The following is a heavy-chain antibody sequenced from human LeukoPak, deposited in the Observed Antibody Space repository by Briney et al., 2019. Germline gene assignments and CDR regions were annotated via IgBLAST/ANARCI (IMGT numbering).Heavy chain of an antibody. CDR3: AREKVEFSGSYYLGYFQH. Sequence: SHTLSLTCTVSGASISSSSYYWGWIRQPPGKGLEWIGSIYYRGSACYNPSLKSRVTISVDTSKNQFSLNLSSVTAADTAVYYCAREKVEFSGSYYLGYFQHWGQGTLVTVSS. V-gene: IGHV4-39*07. CDR1: GASISSSSYY. CDR2: IYYRGSA. D-gene: IGHD1-26*01. J-gene: IGHJ1*01.